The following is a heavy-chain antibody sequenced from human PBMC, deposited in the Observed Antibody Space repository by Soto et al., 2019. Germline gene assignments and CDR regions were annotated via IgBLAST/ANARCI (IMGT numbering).Heavy chain of an antibody. D-gene: IGHD6-19*01. CDR2: IYYSGST. J-gene: IGHJ6*02. V-gene: IGHV4-30-4*02. CDR3: ARVQYSSGWDPWRYYYGMDV. Sequence: SETLSLTCTVSGGSISSGDYSWSWIRQPPGKGLEWIGYIYYSGSTYYNPSLKSRVTISLDTSKNQFSLKLTSVTAADTAVYYCARVQYSSGWDPWRYYYGMDVWGQGTTVTVSS. CDR1: GGSISSGDYS.